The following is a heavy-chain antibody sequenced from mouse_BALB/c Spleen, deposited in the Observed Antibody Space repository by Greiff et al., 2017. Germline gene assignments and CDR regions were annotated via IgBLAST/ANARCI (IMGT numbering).Heavy chain of an antibody. D-gene: IGHD2-3*01. CDR3: ARAIYDGYSYYAMDY. V-gene: IGHV5-6-5*01. J-gene: IGHJ4*01. CDR2: ISSGGST. CDR1: GFTFSSYA. Sequence: EVKVVESGGGLVKPGGSLKLSCAASGFTFSSYAMSWVRQTPEKRLEWVASISSGGSTYYPDSVKGRFTISRDNARNILYLQMSSLRSEDTAMYYCARAIYDGYSYYAMDYWGQGTSVTVSS.